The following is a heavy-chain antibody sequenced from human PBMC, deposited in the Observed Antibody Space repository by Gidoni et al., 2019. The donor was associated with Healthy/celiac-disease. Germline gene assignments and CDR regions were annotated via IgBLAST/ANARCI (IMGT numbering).Heavy chain of an antibody. Sequence: QVQLQESGPGLVKPSETLSLTCAVSGYSISSGYYWGWIRQPPGKGLEWIGSIYHSGSTYYNPSLKSRVTISVDTSKNQFSLKLSSVTAADTAVYYCARLTTYYFDYWGQGTLVTVSS. CDR3: ARLTTYYFDY. CDR1: GYSISSGYY. V-gene: IGHV4-38-2*01. D-gene: IGHD4-17*01. CDR2: IYHSGST. J-gene: IGHJ4*02.